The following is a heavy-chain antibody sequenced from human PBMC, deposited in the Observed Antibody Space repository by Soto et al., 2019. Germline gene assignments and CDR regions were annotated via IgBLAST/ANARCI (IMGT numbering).Heavy chain of an antibody. CDR3: AHYTTDTYFDV. CDR1: GFSLYTGGVG. CDR2: LYWDDTR. V-gene: IGHV2-5*02. Sequence: QITLKESSPPLVKPTQTLTLTCSFSGFSLYTGGVGVGWIRPPPGKALEWLALLYWDDTRRYNPSLKNTLTIAKDTSENQVVLTVTDMGPVDTGTYFCAHYTTDTYFDVWGKGATVTVSS. J-gene: IGHJ6*04. D-gene: IGHD1-1*01.